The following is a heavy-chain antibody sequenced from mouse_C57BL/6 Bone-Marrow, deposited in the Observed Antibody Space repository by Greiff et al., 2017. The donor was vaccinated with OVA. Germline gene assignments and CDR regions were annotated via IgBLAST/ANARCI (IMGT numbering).Heavy chain of an antibody. CDR1: GFTFSDYG. CDR2: ISSGSSTI. Sequence: EVKLQESGGGLVKPGGSLKLSCAASGFTFSDYGMHWVRQAPEQGLAWVAYISSGSSTIYYADKVKGRFTISRDNAKNTPFLQMTSLRSEDTAMYYCATYLAGYWGQGTSVTVSS. CDR3: ATYLAGY. D-gene: IGHD2-10*01. V-gene: IGHV5-17*01. J-gene: IGHJ4*01.